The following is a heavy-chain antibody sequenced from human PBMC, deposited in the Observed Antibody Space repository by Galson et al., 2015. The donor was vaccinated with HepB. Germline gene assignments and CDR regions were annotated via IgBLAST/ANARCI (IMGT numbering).Heavy chain of an antibody. D-gene: IGHD2-2*01. V-gene: IGHV1-46*01. CDR1: GYTFTSYY. CDR2: INPSGGST. J-gene: IGHJ5*02. Sequence: GYTFTSYYMHWVRQAPGQGLEWMGIINPSGGSTSYAQKFQGRVTMTRDTSTSTVYMELSSLRSEDTAVYYCARGGERLPAAIIWFDPWGQGTLVTASS. CDR3: ARGGERLPAAIIWFDP.